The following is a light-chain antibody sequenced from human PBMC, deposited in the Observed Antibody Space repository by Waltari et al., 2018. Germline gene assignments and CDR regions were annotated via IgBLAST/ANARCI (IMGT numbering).Light chain of an antibody. CDR1: QSVSSY. Sequence: EIVLTQSPATLSLSPGERATLSCRASQSVSSYLSWYPHKPGQAPRLLIYGASNRATGIPARFSGSGSGTDFTLTISSLEPEDFAVYYCQQRTNWITFGQGTRLEIK. J-gene: IGKJ5*01. CDR2: GAS. V-gene: IGKV3-11*01. CDR3: QQRTNWIT.